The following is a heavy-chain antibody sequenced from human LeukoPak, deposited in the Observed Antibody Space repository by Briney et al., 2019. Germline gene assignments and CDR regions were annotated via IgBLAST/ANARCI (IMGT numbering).Heavy chain of an antibody. CDR1: GDSLGGYY. Sequence: SETLSLTCTVSGDSLGGYYWTWIRQPPGNGLEWIGYIYDSGTTNYNPSLESRVTISVDTSKNQFSLKLSSVTAADTAVYYCARGHDYYGSGRQSWFDPWGQGTLVTVSS. CDR2: IYDSGTT. CDR3: ARGHDYYGSGRQSWFDP. D-gene: IGHD3-10*01. V-gene: IGHV4-59*01. J-gene: IGHJ5*02.